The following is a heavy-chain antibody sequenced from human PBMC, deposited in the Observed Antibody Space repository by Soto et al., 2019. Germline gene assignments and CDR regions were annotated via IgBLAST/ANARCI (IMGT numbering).Heavy chain of an antibody. Sequence: GASVKVSCKASGYTFTSYYMHWVRQAPGQGLEWMGWINPNSGGTNYAQKFQGWVTMTRDTSISTAYMELSRLRSDDTAVYYCARVRPIYCSGGSCQYYFDYWGQGTLVTVSS. CDR2: INPNSGGT. CDR3: ARVRPIYCSGGSCQYYFDY. D-gene: IGHD2-15*01. J-gene: IGHJ4*02. CDR1: GYTFTSYY. V-gene: IGHV1-2*04.